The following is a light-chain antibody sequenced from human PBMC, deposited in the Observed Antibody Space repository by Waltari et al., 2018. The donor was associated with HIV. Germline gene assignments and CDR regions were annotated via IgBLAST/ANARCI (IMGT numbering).Light chain of an antibody. CDR1: SSDVGSYKN. J-gene: IGLJ2*01. Sequence: QSALTKPASVSGSPGTSRTISCTGSSSDVGSYKNVSWYQQHPGKAPSLIIYEVSKRPSGVSNRYSASKSGKTASLTVSGLRAEDEADYYCSSYAGSSTFVIFGGGTKLTVL. CDR3: SSYAGSSTFVI. CDR2: EVS. V-gene: IGLV2-23*02.